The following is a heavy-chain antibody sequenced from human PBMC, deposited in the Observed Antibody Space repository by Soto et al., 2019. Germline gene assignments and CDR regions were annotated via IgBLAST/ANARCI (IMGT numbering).Heavy chain of an antibody. CDR1: GFTFSTYA. CDR2: IKSSSSPT. Sequence: EVQLLESGGGWVQPGGSLRLSCAASGFTFSTYAMTWVRLAPGRGLEWVVGIKSSSSPTDYPESVKGRFTISRDNLMNTLFLDMNGLRAEDTAIYYCAKTPRGGASGDWYFDLWGRGTLVTVSS. V-gene: IGHV3-23*05. D-gene: IGHD3-10*01. CDR3: AKTPRGGASGDWYFDL. J-gene: IGHJ2*01.